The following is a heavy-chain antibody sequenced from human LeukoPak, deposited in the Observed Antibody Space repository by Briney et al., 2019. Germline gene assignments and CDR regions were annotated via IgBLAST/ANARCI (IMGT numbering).Heavy chain of an antibody. Sequence: GASVKVSCKASGYTLTSYGISWVRQAPGQELACMGWTNTYNGNTNYAQNLQGRVTMTIDTSTNTAYMELRSLRSDDTAVYYCVRVSSSRGKLDAFDIWGQGTMVTVSS. J-gene: IGHJ3*02. V-gene: IGHV1-18*01. D-gene: IGHD6-6*01. CDR3: VRVSSSRGKLDAFDI. CDR2: TNTYNGNT. CDR1: GYTLTSYG.